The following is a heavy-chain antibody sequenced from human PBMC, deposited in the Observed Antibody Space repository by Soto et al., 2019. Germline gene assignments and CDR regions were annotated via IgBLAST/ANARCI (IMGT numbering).Heavy chain of an antibody. J-gene: IGHJ6*02. CDR2: ISYDGSNK. Sequence: PGGSLRLSCAASGFTFSSYGMHWVRQAPGKGLEWVAVISYDGSNKYYADSVKGRFTISRDNSKNTLYLQMNSLRAEDTAVYYCAKGAVYSNPPSGYYGMEVSGQGTTVTVSS. CDR1: GFTFSSYG. D-gene: IGHD4-4*01. V-gene: IGHV3-30*18. CDR3: AKGAVYSNPPSGYYGMEV.